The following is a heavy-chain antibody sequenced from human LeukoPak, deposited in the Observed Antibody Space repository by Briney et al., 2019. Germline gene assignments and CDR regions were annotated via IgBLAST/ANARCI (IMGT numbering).Heavy chain of an antibody. CDR2: INSDGSST. CDR1: GFTFSSYW. V-gene: IGHV3-74*01. J-gene: IGHJ6*03. D-gene: IGHD2-2*01. Sequence: TGGALRLSCAASGFTFSSYWMHWVRQAPGKGLVWVSRINSDGSSTSYADSVKGRFTISRDNAKNTLYLQMSSLRAEDTAVYYCASPLGYCSSTSCWGYYTDVWGKGTTVTVSS. CDR3: ASPLGYCSSTSCWGYYTDV.